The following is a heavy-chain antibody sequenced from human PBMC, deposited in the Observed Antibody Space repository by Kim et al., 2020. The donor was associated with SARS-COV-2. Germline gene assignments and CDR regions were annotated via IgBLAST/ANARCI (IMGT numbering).Heavy chain of an antibody. V-gene: IGHV3-7*03. Sequence: GGSLRLSCAASGFTFSSYWMSWVRQAPGKGLEWVANINQDGSEKYYVDSVKGRFTISRDNAKNSLYPQMNSLRAEDTAVYYCARDMWGDYVYYYYGMDVWGHGTPFTVSS. CDR3: ARDMWGDYVYYYYGMDV. J-gene: IGHJ6*02. CDR1: GFTFSSYW. D-gene: IGHD4-17*01. CDR2: INQDGSEK.